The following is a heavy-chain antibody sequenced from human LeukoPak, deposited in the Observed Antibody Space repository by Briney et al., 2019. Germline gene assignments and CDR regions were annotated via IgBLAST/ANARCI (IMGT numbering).Heavy chain of an antibody. CDR2: IYYSGST. V-gene: IGHV4-59*01. D-gene: IGHD3-9*01. Sequence: SETLSLTCTVSGGSISSYYWSWIRQPLGKGLEWIGYIYYSGSTNYNPSLKSRVTISVDTSKDQFSLKLSSVTAADTTVYYCARTRNYDILTGYYSLFDYWGQGTLVTVSS. CDR1: GGSISSYY. J-gene: IGHJ4*02. CDR3: ARTRNYDILTGYYSLFDY.